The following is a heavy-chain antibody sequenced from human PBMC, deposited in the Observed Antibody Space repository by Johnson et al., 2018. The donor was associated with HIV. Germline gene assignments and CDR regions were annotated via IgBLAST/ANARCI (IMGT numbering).Heavy chain of an antibody. CDR1: GFIFSSYG. Sequence: QVQLVESGGGVVQPGRSLRLSCAASGFIFSSYGMHWVRQAPGKGLEWVAVIWYDGSNKYYADSVKGRFTISRDNSRNTLYLQLSNLRTEETAVYYCAKGEAQEGWIQLWSYAFDFWGRGTMVTVSS. CDR2: IWYDGSNK. V-gene: IGHV3-33*06. CDR3: AKGEAQEGWIQLWSYAFDF. J-gene: IGHJ3*01. D-gene: IGHD5-18*01.